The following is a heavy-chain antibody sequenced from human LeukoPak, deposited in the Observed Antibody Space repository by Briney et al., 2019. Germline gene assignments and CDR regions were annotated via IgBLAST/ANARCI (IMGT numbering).Heavy chain of an antibody. V-gene: IGHV1-69*06. CDR2: IIPIFGTA. J-gene: IGHJ5*02. CDR1: GGTFSSYA. Sequence: SVKVSCKASGGTFSSYAISWVRQAPGQGLEWMGGIIPIFGTANYAQKFQGRVTITADKSTSTAYMELSSLRSEDTAVYYCARERTLRDWFDPWGQGTLVTVSP. D-gene: IGHD2-2*01. CDR3: ARERTLRDWFDP.